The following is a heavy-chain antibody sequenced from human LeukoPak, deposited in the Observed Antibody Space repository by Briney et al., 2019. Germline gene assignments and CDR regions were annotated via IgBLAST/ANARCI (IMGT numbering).Heavy chain of an antibody. V-gene: IGHV3-21*01. CDR1: GFTFSSYS. CDR3: ARDLGQRWSQDDAFDI. D-gene: IGHD5-18*01. CDR2: ISSSSSYI. Sequence: GGSLRLSCAASGFTFSSYSMNWVRQAPGKGLEWVSSISSSSSYIYYANSVKGRFTISRDNAKNSLYLQMNSLRAEDTAVYYCARDLGQRWSQDDAFDIWGQGTMVTVSS. J-gene: IGHJ3*02.